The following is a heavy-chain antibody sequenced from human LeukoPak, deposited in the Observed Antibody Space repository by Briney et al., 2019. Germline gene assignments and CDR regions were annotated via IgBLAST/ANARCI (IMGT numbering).Heavy chain of an antibody. Sequence: SETLSLTCTVSGVSISSYYRSWLRQPPGKGLEWIGYIYYSGSTNYNPSLKSRVTISVDTSKNQFSLKLSSVTAADTAVYYCARGSPDCTNGVCYHYYYYYYMDVWGKGTTVTVSS. CDR3: ARGSPDCTNGVCYHYYYYYYMDV. CDR2: IYYSGST. V-gene: IGHV4-59*01. CDR1: GVSISSYY. D-gene: IGHD2-8*01. J-gene: IGHJ6*03.